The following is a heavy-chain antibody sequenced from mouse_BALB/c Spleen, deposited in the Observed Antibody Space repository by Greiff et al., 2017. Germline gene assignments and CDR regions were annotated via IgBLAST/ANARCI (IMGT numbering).Heavy chain of an antibody. CDR1: GFTFSSYG. CDR2: INSNGGST. J-gene: IGHJ3*01. V-gene: IGHV5-6-3*01. Sequence: EVQLVESGGGLVQPGGSLKLSCAASGFTFSSYGMSWVRQTPDKRLELVATINSNGGSTYYPDSVKGRFTISRDNAKNTLYLQMSSLKSEDTAMYYCAGTYRSPFAYWGQGTLVTVSA. D-gene: IGHD2-14*01. CDR3: AGTYRSPFAY.